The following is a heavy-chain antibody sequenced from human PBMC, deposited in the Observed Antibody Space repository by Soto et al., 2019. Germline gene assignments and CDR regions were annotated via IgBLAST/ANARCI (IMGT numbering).Heavy chain of an antibody. V-gene: IGHV4-31*03. D-gene: IGHD3-10*01. CDR1: GVSISSDGYY. J-gene: IGHJ4*02. Sequence: PSETLSLTCTVSGVSISSDGYYWSWIRQHPGKGLEWIGYIYYSGSTYYNPSLKSRVTISVDTSKNQFSLKLSSVTAADTAVYYGARVKKDDGSEPTTSYYFDERAQGTAVTVCS. CDR3: ARVKKDDGSEPTTSYYFDE. CDR2: IYYSGST.